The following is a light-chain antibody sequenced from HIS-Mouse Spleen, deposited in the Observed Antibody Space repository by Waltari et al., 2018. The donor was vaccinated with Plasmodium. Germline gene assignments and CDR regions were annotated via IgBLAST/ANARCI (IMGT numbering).Light chain of an antibody. V-gene: IGLV3-10*01. J-gene: IGLJ2*01. CDR1: AFPKKS. CDR3: QVWDSSTVV. CDR2: EDS. Sequence: SYELTQPPSVSVSPGQTARITCSGDAFPKKSAYWYQQKSGQAPVLVIYEDSKRPAGIPERFSGSSSGTMATLTISGAQVEDEADYYCQVWDSSTVVFGGGTKLTVL.